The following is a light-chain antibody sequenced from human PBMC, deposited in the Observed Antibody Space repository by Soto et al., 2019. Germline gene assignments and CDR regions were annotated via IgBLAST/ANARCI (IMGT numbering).Light chain of an antibody. CDR1: QSVSSN. Sequence: EIVMTQSPATLSVSPGERATLSCRASQSVSSNLAWYQQKPGQAPRLLIYGASTRATGIPARFSASGSGTEFTLTISSLQSEDFALYYCQQYNNWPPMYTFGQGTKLEIK. CDR3: QQYNNWPPMYT. V-gene: IGKV3-15*01. J-gene: IGKJ2*01. CDR2: GAS.